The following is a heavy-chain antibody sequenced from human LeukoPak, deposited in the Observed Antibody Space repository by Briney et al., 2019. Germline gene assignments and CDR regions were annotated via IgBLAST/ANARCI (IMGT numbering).Heavy chain of an antibody. CDR2: INWNGGST. V-gene: IGHV3-20*04. CDR1: GFTFSSYG. D-gene: IGHD4-17*01. J-gene: IGHJ4*02. Sequence: GGSLRLSCVTSGFTFSSYGMHWVRQVPGKGLEWVSGINWNGGSTGYADSVKGRFTISRDNAKNSLYLQMNSLRAEDTALYYCARADYGDYPFDYWGQGTLVTVSS. CDR3: ARADYGDYPFDY.